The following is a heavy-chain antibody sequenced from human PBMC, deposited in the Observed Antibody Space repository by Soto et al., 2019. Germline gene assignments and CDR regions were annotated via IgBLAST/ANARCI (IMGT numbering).Heavy chain of an antibody. V-gene: IGHV4-38-2*01. D-gene: IGHD1-20*01. CDR3: ATSQKGYNWNYFDH. CDR1: GFSSSDSY. Sequence: GSLRLSCVVSGFSSSDSYWGWLRQSPGKGPEWIGSVFYTGFTSYNPSLESRVSVSVDTSKNQFSLKVSGVSAADTAVYYCATSQKGYNWNYFDHWGQGALVTVSS. J-gene: IGHJ4*02. CDR2: VFYTGFT.